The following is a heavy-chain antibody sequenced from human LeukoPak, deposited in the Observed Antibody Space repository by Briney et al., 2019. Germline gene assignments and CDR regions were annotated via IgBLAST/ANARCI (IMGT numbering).Heavy chain of an antibody. CDR3: ARGLGTNYGGYCTGGSCPVY. D-gene: IGHD2-15*01. Sequence: GGSLRLSCAASGFTFSSYAMSWVRQAPGQGLEWVSAISGSGGSTYYTDSVKGRFTISRDYSENTVYLQMNSLRVEDTAVYYCARGLGTNYGGYCTGGSCPVYWGQGTLVTVSS. CDR1: GFTFSSYA. CDR2: ISGSGGST. V-gene: IGHV3-23*01. J-gene: IGHJ4*02.